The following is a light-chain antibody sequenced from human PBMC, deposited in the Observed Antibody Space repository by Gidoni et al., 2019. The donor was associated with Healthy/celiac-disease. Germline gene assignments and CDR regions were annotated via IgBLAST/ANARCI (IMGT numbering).Light chain of an antibody. Sequence: AIPLSQSPSSLSASVGDRVTITCRASQGIRNDLGWYQQKPGKAPKLLIYAASSLQSGVPSRFSGSGSGTDFTLTISSLQPEDFATYYCLQDYNYPYTFGQGTKLEIK. CDR3: LQDYNYPYT. CDR2: AAS. V-gene: IGKV1-6*01. J-gene: IGKJ2*01. CDR1: QGIRND.